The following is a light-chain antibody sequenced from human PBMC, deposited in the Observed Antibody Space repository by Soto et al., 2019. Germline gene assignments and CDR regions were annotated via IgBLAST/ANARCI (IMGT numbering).Light chain of an antibody. Sequence: SVLTQPASVSGSPGQSITICCTGTSSDVGSYNLVSWYQQHPGKAPKLMIYEVSKRPSGVSNRFSGSKSGNTASLTISGLQAEDEADYYCCSYAVTSTYVFGTGSKVTVL. CDR1: SSDVGSYNL. CDR3: CSYAVTSTYV. CDR2: EVS. J-gene: IGLJ1*01. V-gene: IGLV2-23*02.